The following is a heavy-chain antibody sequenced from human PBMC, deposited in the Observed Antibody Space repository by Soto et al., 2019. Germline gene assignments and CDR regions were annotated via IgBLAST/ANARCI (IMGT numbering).Heavy chain of an antibody. CDR2: ILDRGTT. CDR1: GDSMNSDDSY. V-gene: IGHV4-31*03. D-gene: IGHD1-1*01. J-gene: IGHJ4*02. Sequence: SETLSLTCTVSGDSMNSDDSYWTSIRQRPGMGLEWIGYILDRGTTYYNPSLKSRVTISVDTSKNQFSLKLRTVTAADTAVYFCARDKYGSGYYFDSWGQGTLVTVSS. CDR3: ARDKYGSGYYFDS.